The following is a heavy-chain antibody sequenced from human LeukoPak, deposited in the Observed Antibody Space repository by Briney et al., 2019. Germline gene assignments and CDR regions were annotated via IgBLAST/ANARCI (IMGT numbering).Heavy chain of an antibody. V-gene: IGHV3-13*01. D-gene: IGHD3-10*01. Sequence: GSLRLSCAASGFTFSSYDMHWVRQATGKGLEWVSAIGTAGDTYYPGSVKGRFTISRENAKNSLYLQMNSLRAGDTAVYYCARGLRAAMVRGVMTYYYYYYGMDVWGQGTTVTVSS. CDR3: ARGLRAAMVRGVMTYYYYYYGMDV. J-gene: IGHJ6*02. CDR2: IGTAGDT. CDR1: GFTFSSYD.